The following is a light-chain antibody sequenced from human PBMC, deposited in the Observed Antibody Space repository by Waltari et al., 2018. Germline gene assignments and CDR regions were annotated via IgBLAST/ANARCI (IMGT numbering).Light chain of an antibody. CDR3: QQLNSYPLT. CDR1: QGISSY. CDR2: AAS. V-gene: IGKV1-9*01. J-gene: IGKJ4*01. Sequence: DIQLTQSPSFLSASVGDRVTITCRASQGISSYLAWYQQKPGKAPNPLIYAASTLQSGVPSRFSGSGSGTEFTLTISSLQPEDFATYYCQQLNSYPLTFGGGTKVEIK.